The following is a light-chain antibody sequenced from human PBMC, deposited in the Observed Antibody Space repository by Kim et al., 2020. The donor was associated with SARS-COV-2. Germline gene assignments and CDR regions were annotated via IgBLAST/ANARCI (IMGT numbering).Light chain of an antibody. CDR2: GAS. CDR1: QSVSSSY. Sequence: SPGERATFSCRASQSVSSSYLAWYQQKPGQATRLLIYGASSRATGIPDRFSGSGSGTDFTLTISRLEPEDFAVYYCQQYGSSPRYTFGQGTKLEI. J-gene: IGKJ2*01. CDR3: QQYGSSPRYT. V-gene: IGKV3-20*01.